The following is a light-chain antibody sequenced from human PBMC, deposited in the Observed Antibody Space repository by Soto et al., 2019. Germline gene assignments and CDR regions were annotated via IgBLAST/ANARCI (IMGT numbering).Light chain of an antibody. CDR3: QSYDSGLHVV. V-gene: IGLV1-40*01. CDR1: SSNIGAGHD. CDR2: ANN. J-gene: IGLJ2*01. Sequence: QSVLTQSPSVSGAPGQRVTISCTGSSSNIGAGHDVQWYQQFPGTAPKLLIYANNNRPSGVPDRFSGSTSGTSSSLAITGLQPEDEADYYCQSYDSGLHVVFGGGTKVTVL.